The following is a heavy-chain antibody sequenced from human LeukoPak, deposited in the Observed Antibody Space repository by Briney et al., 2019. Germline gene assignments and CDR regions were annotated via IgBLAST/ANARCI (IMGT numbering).Heavy chain of an antibody. D-gene: IGHD3/OR15-3a*01. CDR3: VRVMIYYMVV. CDR1: DFTFRNYE. V-gene: IGHV3-48*03. Sequence: PGGSLRLSCAASDFTFRNYEINWVRQAPGKRLEWVSDISSSGGDIYYADSVKGRFTISRDNAKNSVYLQMDSLRAEDTAVYYCVRVMIYYMVVWGRGTTVTVSS. CDR2: ISSSGGDI. J-gene: IGHJ6*03.